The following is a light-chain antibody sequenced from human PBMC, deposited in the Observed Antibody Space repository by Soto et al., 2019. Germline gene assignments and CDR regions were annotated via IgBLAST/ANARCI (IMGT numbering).Light chain of an antibody. CDR1: QSVGSN. J-gene: IGKJ1*01. CDR2: ATS. CDR3: QQYNNWPPGT. V-gene: IGKV3-15*01. Sequence: EIVMTQSPSTLSVSPGDRATLSCRASQSVGSNLAWYQQKPGQAPRLLIFATSARATGIPARFSGGGSGTEFTLTLSSLQSEDFAVYYCQQYNNWPPGTFGQGTKVEIK.